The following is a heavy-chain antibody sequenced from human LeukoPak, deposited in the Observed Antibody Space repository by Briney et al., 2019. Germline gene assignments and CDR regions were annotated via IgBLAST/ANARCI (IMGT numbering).Heavy chain of an antibody. CDR3: NNREF. CDR2: IKSKTDGGTI. CDR1: SFTFSNAW. V-gene: IGHV3-15*07. D-gene: IGHD3-10*01. Sequence: GGSLRLSCAASSFTFSNAWMNWVRQAPGKGREWVSRIKSKTDGGTIDYAAPVKGGFTISRDDSKNTLYLQMNSLKTEDTAVYYCNNREFWGQGTLVTVSS. J-gene: IGHJ4*02.